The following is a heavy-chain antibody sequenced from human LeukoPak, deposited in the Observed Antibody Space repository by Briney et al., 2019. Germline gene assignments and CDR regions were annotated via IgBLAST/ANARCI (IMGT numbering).Heavy chain of an antibody. Sequence: GESLKISCKGSGYSLTNYWIGWVRQMSGKGLEWMGIIYPGDSDTTYSPSFQGQVTISADKSINTAYLQWSSLKASDTAMYYCARHSDAAMVVDYWGQGTLVTVSS. V-gene: IGHV5-51*01. CDR3: ARHSDAAMVVDY. CDR2: IYPGDSDT. CDR1: GYSLTNYW. D-gene: IGHD5-18*01. J-gene: IGHJ4*02.